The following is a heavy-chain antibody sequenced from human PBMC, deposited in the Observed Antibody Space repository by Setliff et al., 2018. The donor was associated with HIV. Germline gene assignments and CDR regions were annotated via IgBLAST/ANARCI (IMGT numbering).Heavy chain of an antibody. V-gene: IGHV1-24*01. D-gene: IGHD2-15*01. Sequence: ASVKVSCKVSGYSLNGLSIHWVRQAPGKGLEWMGGFDREEGKRLYAQKLQGRVTWTEDTSTETTYMDLSSLTSDDTAVYYCAAMGGGGGPSSGVAFDYWGQGILVTVSS. J-gene: IGHJ4*02. CDR1: GYSLNGLS. CDR3: AAMGGGGGPSSGVAFDY. CDR2: FDREEGKR.